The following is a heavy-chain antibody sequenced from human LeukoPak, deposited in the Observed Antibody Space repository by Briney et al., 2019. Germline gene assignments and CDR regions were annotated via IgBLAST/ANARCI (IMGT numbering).Heavy chain of an antibody. CDR2: ISPYSGGT. Sequence: ASVKVSCKASGYTFSAYYMHWVRQAPGQGLEWMGWISPYSGGTNYAPKFQGRVTMTRDTSISAAYMELSRLRSDDTAVYYCARDQGVAATTYWFFDIWGRGTLVTVSS. J-gene: IGHJ2*01. V-gene: IGHV1-2*02. CDR3: ARDQGVAATTYWFFDI. CDR1: GYTFSAYY. D-gene: IGHD6-19*01.